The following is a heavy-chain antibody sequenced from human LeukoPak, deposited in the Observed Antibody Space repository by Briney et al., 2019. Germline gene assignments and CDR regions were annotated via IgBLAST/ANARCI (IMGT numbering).Heavy chain of an antibody. CDR3: ATTRDSSGVD. J-gene: IGHJ4*02. D-gene: IGHD3-22*01. CDR1: GFIFVNHR. CDR2: LNQDGSVK. V-gene: IGHV3-7*01. Sequence: PGGALTLSCAGCGFIFVNHRLRGLRQAPGKGLEWVGNLNQDGSVKFYVASVKGRFTISRDNAKSSLYLQMNSLRAEDTAVYYCATTRDSSGVDWGQGNLVTVSS.